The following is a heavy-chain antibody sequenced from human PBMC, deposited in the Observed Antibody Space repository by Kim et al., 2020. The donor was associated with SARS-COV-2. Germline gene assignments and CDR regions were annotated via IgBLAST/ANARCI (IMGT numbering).Heavy chain of an antibody. Sequence: GGSLRLSCAASGFTFSSSAMYWVRQAPGKGPEWVSTISDSGGGTYYADSVMGRFTISRDNSKDTLYLQMNSLRVDDTAVYYCAKGGYLDPWGQGTLVTVSS. CDR2: ISDSGGGT. J-gene: IGHJ5*02. CDR3: AKGGYLDP. V-gene: IGHV3-23*01. CDR1: GFTFSSSA. D-gene: IGHD3-22*01.